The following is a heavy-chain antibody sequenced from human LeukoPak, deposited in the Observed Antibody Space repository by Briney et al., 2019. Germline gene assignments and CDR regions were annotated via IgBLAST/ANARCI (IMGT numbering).Heavy chain of an antibody. CDR3: ARGGVTNRLDY. CDR2: IYYSGST. D-gene: IGHD2-21*02. CDR1: GGSISSYY. Sequence: SETLSLTCTVSGGSISSYYWSWIRQPPGKGLEWIGYIYYSGSTNYNPSLKSRVTISVDTSKNQFSLKLSSVTAADTAVYYCARGGVTNRLDYWGQGTLVTVSS. J-gene: IGHJ4*02. V-gene: IGHV4-59*12.